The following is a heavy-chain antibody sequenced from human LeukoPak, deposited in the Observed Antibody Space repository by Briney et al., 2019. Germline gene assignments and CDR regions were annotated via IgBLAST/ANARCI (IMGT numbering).Heavy chain of an antibody. J-gene: IGHJ4*02. Sequence: SETLSLTCTVSGGSISSYYWSWIRQPPGKGLEGIGYIYTSGSTNYNPSLKSRVTISVDTSKNQFSLKLSSVTAADTAVYYCARRKFLRSPLDYWGQGTLVTVSS. D-gene: IGHD1-14*01. CDR1: GGSISSYY. CDR3: ARRKFLRSPLDY. CDR2: IYTSGST. V-gene: IGHV4-4*09.